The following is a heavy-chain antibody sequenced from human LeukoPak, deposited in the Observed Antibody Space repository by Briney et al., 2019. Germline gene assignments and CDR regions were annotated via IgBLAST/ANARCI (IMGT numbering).Heavy chain of an antibody. CDR2: ISYDGSNK. Sequence: PGRSLRLSCAASGFTFSSCGMHWVRQAPGKGLEWVSVISYDGSNKYYADSVKGRFTISRDNSKNTLYLQMNSLRAEDTAVYYCASQIIGGYSYGYDYWGQGTLVTVSS. CDR1: GFTFSSCG. V-gene: IGHV3-30*03. D-gene: IGHD5-18*01. J-gene: IGHJ4*02. CDR3: ASQIIGGYSYGYDY.